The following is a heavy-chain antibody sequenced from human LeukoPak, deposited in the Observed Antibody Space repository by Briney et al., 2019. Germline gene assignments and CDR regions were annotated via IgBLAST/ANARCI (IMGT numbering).Heavy chain of an antibody. CDR2: FDHEDGET. CDR3: ATEDPVRGSSFDY. V-gene: IGHV1-24*01. J-gene: IGHJ4*02. D-gene: IGHD3-10*01. Sequence: ASVKVSCKVSVYTLTELSMHWVRQAPGKGLEWMGGFDHEDGETIYAQKFQGRVTMTEDTSTDTAYMELSSLRSEDTAVYYSATEDPVRGSSFDYWGQGTLVTVSS. CDR1: VYTLTELS.